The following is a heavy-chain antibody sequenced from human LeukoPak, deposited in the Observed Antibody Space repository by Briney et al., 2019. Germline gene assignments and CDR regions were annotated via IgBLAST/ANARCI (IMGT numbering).Heavy chain of an antibody. J-gene: IGHJ4*02. D-gene: IGHD2-15*01. Sequence: ASVTVSCKASGYTFTGYYIHWVRQAPGQGLEWMGSINPSGGGTKYAQKFQGRVTMTSDTSISTAYMELTRLTSDDTAVYFCARRYCSGGSCYPDYWGQGTLVTVSS. CDR1: GYTFTGYY. V-gene: IGHV1-2*02. CDR2: INPSGGGT. CDR3: ARRYCSGGSCYPDY.